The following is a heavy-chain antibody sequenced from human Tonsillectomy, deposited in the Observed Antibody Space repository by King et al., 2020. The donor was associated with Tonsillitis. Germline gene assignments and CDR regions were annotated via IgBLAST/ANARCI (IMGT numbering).Heavy chain of an antibody. V-gene: IGHV4-34*01. CDR3: ARLDWFDP. CDR1: GGSFSGYY. Sequence: VQLTQWGAGLLKPSETLSLTCAVNGGSFSGYYWSWIRQPPGKGLEWIGKINHSGSTNYNPSLKSRVTISVDTSKNQISLKLNSVTAADTAVYYCARLDWFDPWGQGTLVTVSS. CDR2: INHSGST. J-gene: IGHJ5*02.